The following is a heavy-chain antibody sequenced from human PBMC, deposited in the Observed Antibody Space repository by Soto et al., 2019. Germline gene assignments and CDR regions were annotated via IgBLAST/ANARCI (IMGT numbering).Heavy chain of an antibody. Sequence: QVQLVQSGAEVKKPGSSVKVSCKASGGTFSSYAISWVRQAPGQGREWMGGIIPIFGTANYAQKFQGRVTITADESTSTAYMELSSLRSEDTAVYYCARDNYYDSSGYYYASFDYWGQGTLVTVSS. CDR3: ARDNYYDSSGYYYASFDY. CDR2: IIPIFGTA. J-gene: IGHJ4*02. D-gene: IGHD3-22*01. CDR1: GGTFSSYA. V-gene: IGHV1-69*01.